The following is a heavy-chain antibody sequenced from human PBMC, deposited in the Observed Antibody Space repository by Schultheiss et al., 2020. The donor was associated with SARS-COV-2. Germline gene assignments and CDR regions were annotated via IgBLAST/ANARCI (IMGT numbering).Heavy chain of an antibody. D-gene: IGHD3-3*01. CDR2: IIPIFGTA. CDR1: GGTFSSYA. CDR3: ERDRYDFWSGYVSYWYFDL. V-gene: IGHV1-69*13. J-gene: IGHJ2*01. Sequence: SVKVSCKASGGTFSSYAISWVRQAPGQGLEWMGGIIPIFGTANYAQKFQGRVTITADESTSTAYMELSSLRSEDTAVYYCERDRYDFWSGYVSYWYFDLCVRATLVPGSS.